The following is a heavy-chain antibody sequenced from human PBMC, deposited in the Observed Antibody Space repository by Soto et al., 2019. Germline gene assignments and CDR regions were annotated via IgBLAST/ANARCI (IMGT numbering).Heavy chain of an antibody. D-gene: IGHD3-10*01. CDR2: INHSGST. Sequence: SETLSLTCAVYGGSFSGYYWSWIRQPPWKGLEWIGEINHSGSTNYNPSLKSRVTISVDTSKNQFSLKLSSVTAADTAVYYCARGPQYYGSEYYFDYWGQGTLVTVSS. V-gene: IGHV4-34*01. CDR3: ARGPQYYGSEYYFDY. J-gene: IGHJ4*02. CDR1: GGSFSGYY.